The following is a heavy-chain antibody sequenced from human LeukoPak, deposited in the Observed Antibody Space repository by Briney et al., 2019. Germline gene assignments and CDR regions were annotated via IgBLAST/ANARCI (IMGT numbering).Heavy chain of an antibody. J-gene: IGHJ4*02. V-gene: IGHV3-15*01. CDR3: TSDDPVNRS. CDR1: GFAINNAW. Sequence: GGSLRLSCAASGFAINNAWMSWVREAPGKGLEWVGRIKSKTNGGTTDYAAPVKGRFTISRDDSKNMLFLQMNTLKTEDTAVYYCTSDDPVNRSWGKGTLVTVSS. CDR2: IKSKTNGGTT. D-gene: IGHD2/OR15-2a*01.